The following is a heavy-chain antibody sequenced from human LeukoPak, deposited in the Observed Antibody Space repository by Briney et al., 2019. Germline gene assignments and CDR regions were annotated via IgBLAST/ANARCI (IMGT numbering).Heavy chain of an antibody. Sequence: GGSLRLSCAASGFTFSSYSMNWVRQAPGKGLEWVSSISSSSSYIYYADSVKGRFTISRDNAKNSLYLQMNSLRAEDTAVYYCARALPGTTDDAFDIWGQGTMVTVSS. J-gene: IGHJ3*02. D-gene: IGHD1-1*01. V-gene: IGHV3-21*01. CDR2: ISSSSSYI. CDR1: GFTFSSYS. CDR3: ARALPGTTDDAFDI.